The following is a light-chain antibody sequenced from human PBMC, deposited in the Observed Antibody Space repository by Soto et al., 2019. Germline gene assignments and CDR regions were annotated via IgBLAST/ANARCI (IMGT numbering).Light chain of an antibody. CDR2: EVN. Sequence: QSALTQPPSASGSPGQSVAISCTGTSSDVGGYNYVSWYQQHPGKAPKLMVYEVNKRPSGVPDRFSGSKSGNTASLTVSGLQAEDEADYYCSSYAGSYPFVFGTGTKVTVL. CDR1: SSDVGGYNY. V-gene: IGLV2-8*01. J-gene: IGLJ1*01. CDR3: SSYAGSYPFV.